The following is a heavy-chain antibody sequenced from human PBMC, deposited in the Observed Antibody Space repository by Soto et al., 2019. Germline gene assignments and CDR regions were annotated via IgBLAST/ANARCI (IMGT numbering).Heavy chain of an antibody. CDR1: GYMFTTYW. D-gene: IGHD6-6*01. CDR3: AREYSSSDRYYYYGVDV. J-gene: IGHJ6*02. V-gene: IGHV5-10-1*01. Sequence: GESLKISCKGSGYMFTTYWISWVRQMPGKGLEWMGRIDPSDSYTNYSPSFQGHVTISADESISTAFLQWSSLKASDTAMYYCAREYSSSDRYYYYGVDVWGQGTTVTSP. CDR2: IDPSDSYT.